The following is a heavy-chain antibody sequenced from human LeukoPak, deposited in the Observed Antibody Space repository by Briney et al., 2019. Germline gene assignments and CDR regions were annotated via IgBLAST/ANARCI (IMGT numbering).Heavy chain of an antibody. J-gene: IGHJ4*02. CDR1: GGSISSYY. CDR2: IYYSGST. CDR3: ARDEHSSGWCYFDY. Sequence: PSETLSLTCTVSGGSISSYYWSWIRQPPGKGLEWIGYIYYSGSTNYNPSLKSRVTISVDTSKNQFSLKLNSVTAADTAVYYCARDEHSSGWCYFDYWGQGTLVTVSS. V-gene: IGHV4-59*01. D-gene: IGHD6-19*01.